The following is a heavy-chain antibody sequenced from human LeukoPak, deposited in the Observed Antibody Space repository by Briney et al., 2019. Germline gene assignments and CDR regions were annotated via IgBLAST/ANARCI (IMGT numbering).Heavy chain of an antibody. CDR1: GFTFSDYY. CDR3: LAVHVLPWFGESSYYFDY. V-gene: IGHV3-11*04. Sequence: GGSLRLSCAASGFTFSDYYMSWIRQAPGKGLEWVSYISSSGSTIYYADSVKGRFTISRDNAKNSLYLQMNSLRAEDTAVYYCLAVHVLPWFGESSYYFDYWGQGTLVTVSS. CDR2: ISSSGSTI. J-gene: IGHJ4*02. D-gene: IGHD3-10*01.